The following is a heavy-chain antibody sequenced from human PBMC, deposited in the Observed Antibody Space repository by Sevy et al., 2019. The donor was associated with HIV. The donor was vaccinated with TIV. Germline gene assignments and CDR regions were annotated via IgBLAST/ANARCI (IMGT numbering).Heavy chain of an antibody. CDR2: IWYDGSNK. Sequence: GGSLRLSCAASGFTFSSYGMHWVRQAPGKGLEWVAVIWYDGSNKYYADSVKGRFTISRDNSKNTLYLQMNSLRAEDTAVYYCARAGTTVTTDWFDPWGQGTLVTVSS. CDR3: ARAGTTVTTDWFDP. CDR1: GFTFSSYG. D-gene: IGHD4-17*01. V-gene: IGHV3-33*01. J-gene: IGHJ5*02.